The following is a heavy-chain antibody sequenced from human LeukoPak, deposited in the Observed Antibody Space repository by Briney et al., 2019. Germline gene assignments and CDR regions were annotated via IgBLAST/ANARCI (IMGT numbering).Heavy chain of an antibody. Sequence: SETLSLTCAVYGGSFSSYYYSWIRQPPGKGLEWIGSIYYSGTTYYNPSLKSRVTISVDTSKNQFSLKLSSVTAADTAVYYCARAPPSKAGAFDIWGQGTMVTVSS. V-gene: IGHV4-34*01. CDR1: GGSFSSYY. D-gene: IGHD6-6*01. J-gene: IGHJ3*02. CDR3: ARAPPSKAGAFDI. CDR2: IYYSGTT.